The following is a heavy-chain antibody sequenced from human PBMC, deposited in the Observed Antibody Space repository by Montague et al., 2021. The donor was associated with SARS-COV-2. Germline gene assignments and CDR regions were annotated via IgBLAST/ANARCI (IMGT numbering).Heavy chain of an antibody. CDR2: TYYSGTT. CDR1: GASITRDSYC. Sequence: SETLSLTCTVSGASITRDSYCGWFRQPPGKGLEWVGNTYYSGTTFINPSLESRVTISVDASKNQFSLNLTSVTAADTAVYYCARPLVRGVPKAFDIWGQGALVIVSS. CDR3: ARPLVRGVPKAFDI. V-gene: IGHV4-39*01. J-gene: IGHJ3*02. D-gene: IGHD3-10*01.